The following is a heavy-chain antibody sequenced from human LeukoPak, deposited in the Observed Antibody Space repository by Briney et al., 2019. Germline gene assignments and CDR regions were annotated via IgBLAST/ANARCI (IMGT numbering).Heavy chain of an antibody. J-gene: IGHJ4*02. CDR3: ARDLQTTYCSGGSCYGSAVY. Sequence: PGGFLRLSCAASGFTVSSNYMSWVRQAPGKGLEWVSVIYSGGSTYYADSVKGRFTISRDNSKNTLYLQMNSLRAEDTAVYYCARDLQTTYCSGGSCYGSAVYWGQGTLVTVSS. D-gene: IGHD2-15*01. V-gene: IGHV3-66*01. CDR1: GFTVSSNY. CDR2: IYSGGST.